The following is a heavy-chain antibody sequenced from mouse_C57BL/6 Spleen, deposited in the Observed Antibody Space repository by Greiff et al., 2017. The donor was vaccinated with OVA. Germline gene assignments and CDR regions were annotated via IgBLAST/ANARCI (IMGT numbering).Heavy chain of an antibody. D-gene: IGHD2-4*01. J-gene: IGHJ3*01. CDR2: IDHETGGT. CDR1: GYTFTDYE. V-gene: IGHV1-15*01. CDR3: TLYDYDGAWFAY. Sequence: QVQLQQSGAELVRPGASVTLSCKASGYTFTDYEMHWVKQTPVHGLEWIGAIDHETGGTAYNQKFKGKAILTADKSSSTAYMELRSLTSEDSAVYYCTLYDYDGAWFAYWGQGTLVTVSA.